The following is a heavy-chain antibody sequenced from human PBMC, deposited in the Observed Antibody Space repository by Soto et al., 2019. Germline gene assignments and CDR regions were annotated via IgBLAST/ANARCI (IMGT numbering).Heavy chain of an antibody. V-gene: IGHV3-23*01. Sequence: EVQLLESGGGLVQPGGSLRLSCAASGFSFSSYAMSWVRQAPGKGLEWVSAISGSGGSTYYADSVKGRLTISRENSKNTLYLQMNSLRAEDTAVYYCATYRSGLDYWGQGTLVTVSS. CDR1: GFSFSSYA. D-gene: IGHD3-16*01. J-gene: IGHJ4*02. CDR2: ISGSGGST. CDR3: ATYRSGLDY.